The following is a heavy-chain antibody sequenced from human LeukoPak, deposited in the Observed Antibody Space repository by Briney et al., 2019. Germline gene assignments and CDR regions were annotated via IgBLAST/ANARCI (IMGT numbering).Heavy chain of an antibody. J-gene: IGHJ6*02. D-gene: IGHD1-7*01. CDR2: TVSEIDGGTT. V-gene: IGHV3-15*04. Sequence: GGSLRLSCAASGFTFNYAWMSWVRQVPGKGLEWVGQTVSEIDGGTTDYAAPVKGRFTISRDDSKSTLYLQMNSLKIEDTAVYYCTTDEDWNYARKDVWGQGAAVIVSS. CDR3: TTDEDWNYARKDV. CDR1: GFTFNYAW.